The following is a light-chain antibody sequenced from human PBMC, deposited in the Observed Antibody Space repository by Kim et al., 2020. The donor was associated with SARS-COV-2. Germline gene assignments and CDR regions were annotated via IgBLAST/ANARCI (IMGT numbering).Light chain of an antibody. CDR2: DAS. Sequence: VSPGERVPLSCMASQNVFSNLAWYQQKPGQAPRLLIYDASTGATGIPVMFSGSGSGTEFTLTISSLQSEDFAIYYCQQYNRLPLTFGGGTKVDIK. CDR3: QQYNRLPLT. J-gene: IGKJ4*01. CDR1: QNVFSN. V-gene: IGKV3-15*01.